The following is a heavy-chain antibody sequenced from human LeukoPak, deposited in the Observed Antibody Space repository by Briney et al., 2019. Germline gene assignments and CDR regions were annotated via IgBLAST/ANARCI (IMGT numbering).Heavy chain of an antibody. Sequence: GGSLRLSCADSTFTFSSYAMSWVRQAPGKGLEWISGISGGGGNTDYADSVKGRFIVSRDNSKNTLFLQMGSLTADDTAVYYCASLTGRGYIGYGIRWGQGTRVTVSS. CDR1: TFTFSSYA. CDR3: ASLTGRGYIGYGIR. J-gene: IGHJ4*02. CDR2: ISGGGGNT. D-gene: IGHD5-12*01. V-gene: IGHV3-23*01.